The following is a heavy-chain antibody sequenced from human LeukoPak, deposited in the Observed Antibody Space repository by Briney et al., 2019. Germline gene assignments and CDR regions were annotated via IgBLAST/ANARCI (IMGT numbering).Heavy chain of an antibody. D-gene: IGHD2/OR15-2a*01. CDR3: ARSSFRVKDY. CDR1: GFTFSSYG. V-gene: IGHV3-33*01. Sequence: GGSLRLSCAASGFTFSSYGMHWVRKAQGKGLEWVAVIWYDGSNKYYADSVKGRFTISRDNSKNTLYLQMNSLRAEDTAVYYCARSSFRVKDYWGQGTLVTVSS. CDR2: IWYDGSNK. J-gene: IGHJ4*02.